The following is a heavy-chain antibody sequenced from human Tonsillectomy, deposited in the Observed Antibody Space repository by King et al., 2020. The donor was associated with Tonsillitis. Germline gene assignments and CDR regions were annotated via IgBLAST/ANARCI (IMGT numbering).Heavy chain of an antibody. V-gene: IGHV3-23*04. CDR1: GFTFSNYA. Sequence: VQLVESGGGLVQPGGSLRLSCAASGFTFSNYAMNWVRQAPGKGLEWVSVIGDSGGYTYYADSVQGRFTISRDNSKNTLYLQMNSLIAEDTALYYCAKDFVPSGSNQLLHNHYYYTMDVWGQGTTVTVSS. J-gene: IGHJ6*02. CDR2: IGDSGGYT. CDR3: AKDFVPSGSNQLLHNHYYYTMDV. D-gene: IGHD2-2*01.